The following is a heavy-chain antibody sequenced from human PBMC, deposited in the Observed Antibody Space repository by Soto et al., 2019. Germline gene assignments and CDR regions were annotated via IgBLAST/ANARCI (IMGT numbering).Heavy chain of an antibody. Sequence: ASAAVSCTASRYTFTSYGISWVRQAPGQGLEWMGWISAYNGNTNYAQKLQGRVTMTTDTSTSIAYMERRSLRSDDTAVYYCARAKDFWSGYYPNNWFDPWGQGTLVTVSS. CDR2: ISAYNGNT. CDR3: ARAKDFWSGYYPNNWFDP. D-gene: IGHD3-3*01. J-gene: IGHJ5*02. V-gene: IGHV1-18*04. CDR1: RYTFTSYG.